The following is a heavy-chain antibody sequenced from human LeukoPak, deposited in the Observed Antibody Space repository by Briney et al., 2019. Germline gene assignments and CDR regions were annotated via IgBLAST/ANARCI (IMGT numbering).Heavy chain of an antibody. CDR1: GGSISSYY. Sequence: SETLSLTCTVSGGSISSYYWSWIRQPPGKGLEWIGYIYYSGSTNYSPSLKSRVTISVDTSKNQFSLKLSSVTAADTAVYYCARGIAVAVFDYWGQGTLVTVSS. D-gene: IGHD6-19*01. CDR2: IYYSGST. V-gene: IGHV4-59*01. CDR3: ARGIAVAVFDY. J-gene: IGHJ4*02.